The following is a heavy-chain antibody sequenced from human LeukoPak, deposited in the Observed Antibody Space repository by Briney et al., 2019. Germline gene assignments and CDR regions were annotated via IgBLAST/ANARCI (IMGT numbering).Heavy chain of an antibody. D-gene: IGHD2-21*02. Sequence: GGSLRLSCAASGFTFSSHSMNWVRQAPGKGLEWVSSISSSSSYIYYADSVKGRFTISRDNAKNSLYLQMNSPRAEDTAVYYCARDLTPYCGGDCSFEFDYWGQGTLVTVSS. CDR2: ISSSSSYI. CDR3: ARDLTPYCGGDCSFEFDY. J-gene: IGHJ4*02. V-gene: IGHV3-21*01. CDR1: GFTFSSHS.